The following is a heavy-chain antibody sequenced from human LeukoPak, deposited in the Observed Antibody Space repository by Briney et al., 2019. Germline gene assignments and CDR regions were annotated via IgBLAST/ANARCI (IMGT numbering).Heavy chain of an antibody. J-gene: IGHJ3*02. V-gene: IGHV3-23*01. CDR2: ISAATTNA. Sequence: GGSLRLSCAASGFTFTSYAMSWVRQAPGKGLGWVSSISAATTNAYYADSVQGRFTISRDYSKNTLYLQMNSLRAEDTAVYYCAKIRGYYYDSSGYYGSPDAFDIWGQGTMVTVS. CDR1: GFTFTSYA. D-gene: IGHD3-22*01. CDR3: AKIRGYYYDSSGYYGSPDAFDI.